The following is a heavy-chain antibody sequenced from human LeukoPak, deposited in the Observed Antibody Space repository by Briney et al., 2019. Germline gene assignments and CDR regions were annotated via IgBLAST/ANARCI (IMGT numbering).Heavy chain of an antibody. CDR3: ARLSGYSSGGYNWFDP. D-gene: IGHD6-19*01. V-gene: IGHV5-51*01. Sequence: GESLKISCKGSGYSFTSYWIGWVRQMPGKGLEWMGIIYPGDSDTRYGPSFQGQVTISADKSISTAYLQWSSLKASDTAMYYCARLSGYSSGGYNWFDPWGQGTLVTVSS. CDR2: IYPGDSDT. CDR1: GYSFTSYW. J-gene: IGHJ5*02.